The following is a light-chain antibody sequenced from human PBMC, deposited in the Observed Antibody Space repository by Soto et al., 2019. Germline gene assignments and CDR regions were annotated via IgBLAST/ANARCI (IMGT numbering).Light chain of an antibody. J-gene: IGLJ1*01. CDR1: SSNIGDNY. CDR3: GTCDSSLSAGI. V-gene: IGLV1-51*01. CDR2: DNN. Sequence: QSLLTQPPSVSAAPGQKVTTSCSGSSSNIGDNYVSWYQQLPGTAPKLLIYDNNKRPSGIPDRFSGSKSGPSASLVITGLQTGDEADYYCGTCDSSLSAGIFGTGTKVTVL.